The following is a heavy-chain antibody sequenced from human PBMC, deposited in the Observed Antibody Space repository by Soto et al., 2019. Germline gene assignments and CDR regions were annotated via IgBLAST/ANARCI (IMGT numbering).Heavy chain of an antibody. Sequence: PSETLSLTCTVSGGSISSDYWSWIRQPPEKGLEWIGYIYYSGSTNYNPSLKSRVTISVDTSKNQFSLKLSSVTAADTAVYYCARGGGSSGWIDYWGQGTLVTVSS. D-gene: IGHD6-19*01. CDR1: GGSISSDY. CDR3: ARGGGSSGWIDY. V-gene: IGHV4-59*01. CDR2: IYYSGST. J-gene: IGHJ4*02.